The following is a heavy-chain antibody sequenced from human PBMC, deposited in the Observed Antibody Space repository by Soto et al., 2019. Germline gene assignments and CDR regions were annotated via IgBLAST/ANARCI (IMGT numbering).Heavy chain of an antibody. CDR3: AGDGVRNGAYNGWLDP. D-gene: IGHD3-10*01. Sequence: EVQLVESGGDLVQPGGSLRLSCAASGFGFSSYWMTWVRQAPGKGLEWVANIKQDGREKYYVASVKGRFTISRDNGNNLLYLQMDSLTPADPAVYYCAGDGVRNGAYNGWLDPWGQGTLVTVSS. V-gene: IGHV3-7*03. CDR1: GFGFSSYW. CDR2: IKQDGREK. J-gene: IGHJ5*02.